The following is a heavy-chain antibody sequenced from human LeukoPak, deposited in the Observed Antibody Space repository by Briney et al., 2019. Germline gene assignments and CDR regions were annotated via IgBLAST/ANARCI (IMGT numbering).Heavy chain of an antibody. V-gene: IGHV4-39*01. CDR3: ARPPRNSDYDSWSGYYPAGYFDY. CDR2: IYYSGSI. J-gene: IGHJ4*02. D-gene: IGHD3-3*01. CDR1: GGSISSRSYY. Sequence: SETLSLTCTVSGGSISSRSYYWGWIRQPPGKGLEWIGNIYYSGSIYYNPSLKSRVTISVDTSKNQFSLKLSSVTAADTAVYYCARPPRNSDYDSWSGYYPAGYFDYWGQGTLVTVSS.